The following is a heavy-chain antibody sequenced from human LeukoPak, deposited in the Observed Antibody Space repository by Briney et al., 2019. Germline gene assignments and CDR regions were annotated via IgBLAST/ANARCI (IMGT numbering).Heavy chain of an antibody. CDR3: ARGPHWDPHFDY. J-gene: IGHJ4*02. Sequence: GGSLRLSCAASGFTFSSYGMHWVRQAPGKGLVWVAFIRYDGSNKYYADSVKGRFTISRDNSKNTLYLQMNSLRADDTAVYYCARGPHWDPHFDYWGQGTLVTVSS. CDR2: IRYDGSNK. CDR1: GFTFSSYG. D-gene: IGHD7-27*01. V-gene: IGHV3-30*02.